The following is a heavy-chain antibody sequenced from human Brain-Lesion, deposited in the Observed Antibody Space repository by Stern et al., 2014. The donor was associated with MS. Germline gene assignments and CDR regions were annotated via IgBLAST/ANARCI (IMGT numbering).Heavy chain of an antibody. V-gene: IGHV4-39*02. D-gene: IGHD2-15*01. J-gene: IGHJ5*02. CDR2: IYYSGNT. CDR3: AGEEDIRYCSGGSCTGNWFDP. Sequence: VQLVESGPGLVKPSETLSLTCTVAGGSVSSTSYAWAWIRQPPGKGLEWIGTIYYSGNTYYSPSLKSRLPISLDTSKNHFSLQRRSVTAADTAVYYCAGEEDIRYCSGGSCTGNWFDPWGQGTLVTVSS. CDR1: GGSVSSTSYA.